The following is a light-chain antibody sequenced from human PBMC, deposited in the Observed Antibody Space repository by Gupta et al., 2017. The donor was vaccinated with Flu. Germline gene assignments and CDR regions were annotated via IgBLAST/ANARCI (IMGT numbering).Light chain of an antibody. Sequence: LAWYQQKPGNALQLLIDKTSTLESGVPLRFSGSGSGTEFTLTISRLQPDDVATYYCQQYRSYPWTFGQGTTVEIQ. CDR2: KTS. CDR3: QQYRSYPWT. V-gene: IGKV1-5*03. J-gene: IGKJ1*01.